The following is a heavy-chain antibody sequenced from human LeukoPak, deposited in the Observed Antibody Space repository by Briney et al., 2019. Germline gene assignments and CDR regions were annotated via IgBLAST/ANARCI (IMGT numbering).Heavy chain of an antibody. Sequence: SETLSLTCTVSGGSISSYYWSWIRQPPGKGLEWIGYIYYSGSTNYNPSLKSRVTISVDTSKNQFSLKLSSVTAADTAVYYCARGIRIPMVRGVFSFDPWGQGTLVTVSS. CDR3: ARGIRIPMVRGVFSFDP. V-gene: IGHV4-59*08. J-gene: IGHJ5*02. CDR2: IYYSGST. CDR1: GGSISSYY. D-gene: IGHD3-10*01.